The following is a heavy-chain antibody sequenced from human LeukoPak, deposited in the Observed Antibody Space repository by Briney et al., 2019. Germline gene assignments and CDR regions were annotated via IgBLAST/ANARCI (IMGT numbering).Heavy chain of an antibody. J-gene: IGHJ4*02. CDR2: ISSSSSYI. CDR1: GFTFSSYS. CDR3: AREPLVRGVSFDY. Sequence: GGSLRLSCAASGFTFSSYSMNWVRQAPGKGLEWVSSISSSSSYIYYADSVKGRFTISRDNAKNSLYLQTNSLRAEDTAVYYCAREPLVRGVSFDYWGQGTLVTVSS. V-gene: IGHV3-21*01. D-gene: IGHD3-10*01.